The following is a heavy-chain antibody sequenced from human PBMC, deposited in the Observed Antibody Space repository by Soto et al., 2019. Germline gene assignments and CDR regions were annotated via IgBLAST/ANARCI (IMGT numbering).Heavy chain of an antibody. D-gene: IGHD3-22*01. CDR1: GGTFSSYA. Sequence: ASVKVFCKASGGTFSSYAISWVRQAPGQGLEWMGGIIPIFGTANYAQKFQGRVTITADESTSTAYMELSSLRSEDTAVYYCARSLIVVGQGSAFDIWGQGTMVTVSS. CDR2: IIPIFGTA. V-gene: IGHV1-69*13. J-gene: IGHJ3*02. CDR3: ARSLIVVGQGSAFDI.